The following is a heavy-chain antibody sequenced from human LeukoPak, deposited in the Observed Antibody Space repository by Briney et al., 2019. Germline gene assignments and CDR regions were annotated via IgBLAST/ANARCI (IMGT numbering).Heavy chain of an antibody. CDR3: AKADDYDFYSGYPSDY. CDR1: GFTFSSYG. J-gene: IGHJ4*02. CDR2: IRYDGSNK. D-gene: IGHD3-3*01. Sequence: GGSLRLSCAASGFTFSSYGMHWVRQAPGKGLEWVAFIRYDGSNKYYADSVKGRFTISRDNSKNTLYLQMNSLRAEDTAVYYCAKADDYDFYSGYPSDYWYQGTLVIVS. V-gene: IGHV3-30*02.